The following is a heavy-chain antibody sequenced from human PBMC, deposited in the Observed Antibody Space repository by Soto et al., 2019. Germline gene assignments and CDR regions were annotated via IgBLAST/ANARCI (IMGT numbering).Heavy chain of an antibody. CDR3: AHRQDDSSGYYWDDAFDI. CDR2: IYWNDDK. CDR1: GFSLSTSGVG. Sequence: QITLKESGPTLVKPTQTLTLTCTFSGFSLSTSGVGVGWIRQPPGKALEWLALIYWNDDKRYSPSLKSRLTITKDTSKNQVVLKMTNMDPVDIATYYCAHRQDDSSGYYWDDAFDIWGQGTMVTVSS. V-gene: IGHV2-5*01. J-gene: IGHJ3*02. D-gene: IGHD3-22*01.